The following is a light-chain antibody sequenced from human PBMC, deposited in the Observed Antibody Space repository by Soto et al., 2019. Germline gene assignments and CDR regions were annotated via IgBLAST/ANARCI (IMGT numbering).Light chain of an antibody. CDR3: QQRCSTPWT. CDR2: AAS. J-gene: IGKJ1*01. CDR1: QSISSY. V-gene: IGKV1-39*01. Sequence: MYKSPSSLSASVGDRVAVTCRASQSISSYLIWHQQKPGKAPNLLIYAASSLQSGVPSRFSGSGSGTDFTLTISSLQPEDFATYYCQQRCSTPWTFGQGTKVDIK.